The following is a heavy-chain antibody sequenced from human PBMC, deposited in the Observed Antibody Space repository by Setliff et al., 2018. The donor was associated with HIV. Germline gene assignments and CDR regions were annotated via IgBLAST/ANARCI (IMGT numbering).Heavy chain of an antibody. V-gene: IGHV2-70*11. CDR1: GFSLTTTGMC. Sequence: ESGPTLVNPTQTLTLTCTFSGFSLTTTGMCVTWIRQPPGKALEWLARIDWDDDEYYSTSLKTRLTISKDTSKNQVALTMTNMDPVNTATYYCARIKGSWYVDYWGQGTLVTVS. J-gene: IGHJ4*02. CDR2: IDWDDDE. CDR3: ARIKGSWYVDY. D-gene: IGHD6-13*01.